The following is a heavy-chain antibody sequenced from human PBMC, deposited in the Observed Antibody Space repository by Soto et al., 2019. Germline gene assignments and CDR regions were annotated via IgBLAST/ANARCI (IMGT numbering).Heavy chain of an antibody. J-gene: IGHJ6*02. CDR2: INPNSGGT. CDR3: ARGGYCSSTSCPNVYYYGMGV. D-gene: IGHD2-2*01. Sequence: ASVKVSCKASGYTFTGYYMHWVRQAPGQGLEWMGWINPNSGGTNYAQKFQGRVTMTRDTSISTAYMELSRLRSDDTAVYYCARGGYCSSTSCPNVYYYGMGVWGQGTTVTVSS. V-gene: IGHV1-2*02. CDR1: GYTFTGYY.